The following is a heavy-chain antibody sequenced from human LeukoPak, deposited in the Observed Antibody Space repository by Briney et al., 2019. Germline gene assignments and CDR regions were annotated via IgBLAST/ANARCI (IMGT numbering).Heavy chain of an antibody. CDR3: AQDLAWGAFDH. V-gene: IGHV3-23*01. CDR1: GFTFSSYA. J-gene: IGHJ4*02. CDR2: ISDSGAGT. Sequence: GGSLRLSCAASGFTFSSYAMSWVRQAPGKGLEWVSAISDSGAGTYYADSVKGRFTISRDDSKNTLSLQMNSLRVEDTAVYYCAQDLAWGAFDHWGQGTLVTVSS. D-gene: IGHD7-27*01.